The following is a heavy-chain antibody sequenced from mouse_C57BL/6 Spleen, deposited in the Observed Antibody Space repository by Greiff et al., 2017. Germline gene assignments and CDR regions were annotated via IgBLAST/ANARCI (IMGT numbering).Heavy chain of an antibody. CDR3: ASYDYDEGTLAMDY. D-gene: IGHD2-4*01. CDR1: GYTFTSYG. J-gene: IGHJ4*01. CDR2: IYPRSGNT. Sequence: VQLQQSGAELARPGASVKLSCKASGYTFTSYGISWVKQRTGQGLEWIGEIYPRSGNTYYNEKFKGKATLTADKSSRTAYMELRSLTSEDSAVYFCASYDYDEGTLAMDYWGQGTSVTVSS. V-gene: IGHV1-81*01.